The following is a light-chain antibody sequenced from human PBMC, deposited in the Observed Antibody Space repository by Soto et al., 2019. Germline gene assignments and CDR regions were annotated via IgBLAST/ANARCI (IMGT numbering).Light chain of an antibody. Sequence: DIQMTQSPSTLSASVGDRVTITCRASQSISSWLAWYQQKPGKAPKVLIYKASNLESGVPSRFSGGGSGTEFTLNLSNLQPDDFETYYCQQYKGYGYAFGQGTKLEIK. J-gene: IGKJ2*01. CDR1: QSISSW. CDR2: KAS. CDR3: QQYKGYGYA. V-gene: IGKV1-5*03.